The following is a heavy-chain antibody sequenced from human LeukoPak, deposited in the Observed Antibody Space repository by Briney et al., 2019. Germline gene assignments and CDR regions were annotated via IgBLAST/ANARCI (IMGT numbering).Heavy chain of an antibody. V-gene: IGHV1-8*01. CDR2: MNPNSGNT. D-gene: IGHD3-3*01. CDR3: AREGFLEWFFDY. J-gene: IGHJ4*02. CDR1: GYTFTSYD. Sequence: ASVKVSCKASGYTFTSYDINWVRQATGQGLEWMGWMNPNSGNTGYAQKFQGRVTMTRNTSISTAYMELSSLRSEDTAVYYCAREGFLEWFFDYWGQGTLVTVSS.